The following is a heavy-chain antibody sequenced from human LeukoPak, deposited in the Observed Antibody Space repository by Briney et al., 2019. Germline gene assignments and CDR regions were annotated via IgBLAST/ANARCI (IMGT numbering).Heavy chain of an antibody. D-gene: IGHD6-13*01. J-gene: IGHJ4*02. CDR2: IYYSERT. CDR3: ARHAGGISSTGTRPFVY. V-gene: IGHV4-39*01. CDR1: GASFSSRTYY. Sequence: SETLSPTCTVSGASFSSRTYYWGWIRQPPGKGLEWIGSIYYSERTFYNAALKSRVTMSVDTSKNQFSLKLSSVTAADTAVYYCARHAGGISSTGTRPFVYWGQGTLVTVSS.